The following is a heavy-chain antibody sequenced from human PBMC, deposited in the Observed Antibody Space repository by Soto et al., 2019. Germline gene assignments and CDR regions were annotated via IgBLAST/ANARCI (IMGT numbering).Heavy chain of an antibody. Sequence: QVQLQESGPGLVKPSGTLSLTCAVSGGSSSSSDWWSWDRQPPGKGLEWNGEIYHSGSTDYNPSLKSRVPISVDKSPNQFSLKLSSVTAADTAVYYCARIAAAGTNFDSLGQGTLVTVSS. D-gene: IGHD6-13*01. CDR2: IYHSGST. V-gene: IGHV4-4*02. CDR1: GGSSSSSDW. CDR3: ARIAAAGTNFDS. J-gene: IGHJ4*02.